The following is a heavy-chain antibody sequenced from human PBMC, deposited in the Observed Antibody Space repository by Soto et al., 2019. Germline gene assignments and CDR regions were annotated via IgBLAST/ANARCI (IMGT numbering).Heavy chain of an antibody. CDR1: GGSFSGYY. V-gene: IGHV4-34*01. J-gene: IGHJ4*02. Sequence: SETLSLTCAVYGGSFSGYYCSWIRQPPGKGLEWIGEINHSGSNNYNPTPKSRVTISVDTSKNKFSLKLTSVNSADTAVYYCARNPLDYYDSCCDPEDYSGPGTLVTVSS. CDR3: ARNPLDYYDSCCDPEDY. D-gene: IGHD3-22*01. CDR2: INHSGSN.